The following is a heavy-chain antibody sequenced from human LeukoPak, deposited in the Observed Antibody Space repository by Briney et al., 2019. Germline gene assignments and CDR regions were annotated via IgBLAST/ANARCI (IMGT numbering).Heavy chain of an antibody. CDR2: INHSGST. Sequence: PSETLSLTCAVYGGSFSGYYWSWIRQPPGKGLEWIGEINHSGSTNYNPSLKSRVTISVDTSKNQFSLKLSSVTAADTAVYYCARAPYYDFLSGYYYYYYYMDVWGKGTTVTVSS. D-gene: IGHD3-3*01. J-gene: IGHJ6*03. CDR1: GGSFSGYY. V-gene: IGHV4-34*01. CDR3: ARAPYYDFLSGYYYYYYYMDV.